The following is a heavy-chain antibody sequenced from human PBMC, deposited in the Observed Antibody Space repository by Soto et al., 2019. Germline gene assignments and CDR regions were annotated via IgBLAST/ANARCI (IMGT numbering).Heavy chain of an antibody. J-gene: IGHJ4*02. V-gene: IGHV5-51*01. Sequence: GESLKISCQCSGYTFSNFWIGWVRQLPGKGLEWMGIMYPGDHETGYSPSFHGKVTISADKSINTAYLQWNSLEASDTAFYFCARSPRSSPYFDYWGQGALVTVSS. CDR1: GYTFSNFW. D-gene: IGHD6-13*01. CDR2: MYPGDHET. CDR3: ARSPRSSPYFDY.